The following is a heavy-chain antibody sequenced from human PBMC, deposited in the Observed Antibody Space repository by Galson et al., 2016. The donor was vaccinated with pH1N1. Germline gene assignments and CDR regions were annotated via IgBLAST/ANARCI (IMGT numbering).Heavy chain of an antibody. V-gene: IGHV1-18*01. Sequence: SVKVSCKASGYTFSSYGISWVRQAPGQGLEWMGWSRPYTGNSNHVQKFQGRVTMTTDTSTSTAYMELRSLTSDDTAVYYCARDPRYYGSGSWGEDALDFLGQGTMVTVSS. J-gene: IGHJ3*01. CDR1: GYTFSSYG. CDR2: SRPYTGNS. CDR3: ARDPRYYGSGSWGEDALDF. D-gene: IGHD3-10*01.